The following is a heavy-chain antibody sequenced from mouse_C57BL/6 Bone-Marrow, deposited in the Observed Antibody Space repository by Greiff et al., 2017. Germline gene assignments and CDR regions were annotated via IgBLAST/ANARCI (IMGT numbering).Heavy chain of an antibody. CDR2: IWSDGST. CDR1: GFSLTSYG. Sequence: VQLVESGPGLVAPSQSLSITCTVSGFSLTSYGVHWVRQPPGKGLEWLVVIWSDGSTTYNSALKSRLSISKDNSKSQVFLKMNSLQTDDTAMYYCARHGGYYYGSSYWWYFDVWGTGTTVTVSS. D-gene: IGHD1-1*01. CDR3: ARHGGYYYGSSYWWYFDV. V-gene: IGHV2-6-1*01. J-gene: IGHJ1*03.